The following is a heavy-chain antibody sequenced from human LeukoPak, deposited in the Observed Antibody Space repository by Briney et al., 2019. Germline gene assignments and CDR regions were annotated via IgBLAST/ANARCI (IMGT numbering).Heavy chain of an antibody. D-gene: IGHD1-26*01. J-gene: IGHJ4*02. CDR2: ISGSGGST. CDR3: AVGGSYTGF. CDR1: GFTFSSYS. V-gene: IGHV3-23*01. Sequence: GGSLRLSCAASGFTFSSYSMNWVRQAPGKGLEWVSAISGSGGSTYYADSVKGRFTISRDNSKNTLYLQMSSLRAEDTAVYYCAVGGSYTGFWGQGTLVTVSS.